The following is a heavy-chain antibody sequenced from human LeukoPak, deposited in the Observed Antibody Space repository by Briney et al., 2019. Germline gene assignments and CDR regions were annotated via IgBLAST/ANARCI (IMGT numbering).Heavy chain of an antibody. Sequence: TGGSLRLSCAASAFTFSTYAMTWVRQAPGKGLEWVSAISGSDGSTYYANSVKGRFTISRDNSKNTLYLQMNSLRAEDTAVYYCAKGRTGYSYGYGIDYWGKGTTVTVSS. J-gene: IGHJ6*04. CDR2: ISGSDGST. V-gene: IGHV3-23*01. CDR3: AKGRTGYSYGYGIDY. D-gene: IGHD5-18*01. CDR1: AFTFSTYA.